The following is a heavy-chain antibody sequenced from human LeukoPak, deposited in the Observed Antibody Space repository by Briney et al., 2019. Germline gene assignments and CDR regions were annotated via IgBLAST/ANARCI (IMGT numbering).Heavy chain of an antibody. D-gene: IGHD3-10*01. CDR3: AREEPYYYGSGSYDY. V-gene: IGHV3-66*01. J-gene: IGHJ4*02. CDR2: IYSGGAT. Sequence: GGSLRLSCAASGFTFSSYAMSWVRQAPGKGLECVALIYSGGATYYTDSVKGRFFTSRDTSKNTLYLQMNSLRAEDTAVYFCAREEPYYYGSGSYDYWGQGTLVTVSS. CDR1: GFTFSSYA.